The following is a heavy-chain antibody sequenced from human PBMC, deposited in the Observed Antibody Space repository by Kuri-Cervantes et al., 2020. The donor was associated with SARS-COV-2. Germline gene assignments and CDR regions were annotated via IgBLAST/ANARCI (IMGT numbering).Heavy chain of an antibody. Sequence: ASVKVSCKVSGYTFINYYVHWVRQAPGQGLEWMGMINPAGGDTNYAQKFQGRVTMTRDTSTRTVYMELTSLRSEDTAIYYCTRAGDIVVVPYYGMDVWGQGTTVTVSS. CDR2: INPAGGDT. D-gene: IGHD2-15*01. CDR1: GYTFINYY. CDR3: TRAGDIVVVPYYGMDV. J-gene: IGHJ6*02. V-gene: IGHV1-46*03.